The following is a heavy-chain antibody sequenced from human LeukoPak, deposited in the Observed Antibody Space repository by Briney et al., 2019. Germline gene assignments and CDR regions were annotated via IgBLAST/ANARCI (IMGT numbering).Heavy chain of an antibody. Sequence: GGSLGLSCAASGFTFSSYAMSWVRQAPGKGLEWVSAISGSGGSTYYADSVKGRFTISRDNSKNTLYLQMNSLRAEDTAVYYCAKDPDYGDYFTFDPWGQGTLVTVSS. V-gene: IGHV3-23*01. CDR3: AKDPDYGDYFTFDP. CDR1: GFTFSSYA. J-gene: IGHJ5*02. D-gene: IGHD4-17*01. CDR2: ISGSGGST.